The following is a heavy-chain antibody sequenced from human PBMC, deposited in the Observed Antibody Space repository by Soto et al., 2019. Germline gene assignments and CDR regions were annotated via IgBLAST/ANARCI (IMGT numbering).Heavy chain of an antibody. J-gene: IGHJ4*02. CDR2: LDYGGTT. CDR3: ARDSFPPYSSSSKGFDY. D-gene: IGHD6-6*01. V-gene: IGHV4-59*01. CDR1: GGSISSYY. Sequence: SETLSLTCTVSGGSISSYYWNWIRQSPGKGLEWIASLDYGGTTNYNPSLKSRITTSVDPSKQQFSLKMRSVTAADTAVYYCARDSFPPYSSSSKGFDYWGQGSLVTVSS.